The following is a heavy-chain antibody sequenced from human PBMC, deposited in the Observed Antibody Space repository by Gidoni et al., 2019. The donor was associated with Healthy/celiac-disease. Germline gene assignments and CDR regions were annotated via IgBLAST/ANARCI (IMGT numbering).Heavy chain of an antibody. CDR3: AKGGSVDTAMAGFDY. D-gene: IGHD5-18*01. J-gene: IGHJ4*02. V-gene: IGHV3-43D*03. CDR2: ISWDGGST. Sequence: EVQLVESGGVVVQPGGSLRLSCAASGFTFDDYAMHWVRHAPGKGLEWVSLISWDGGSTYYADSVKGRFTISRDNSKNSLYLQMNSLRAEDTALYYCAKGGSVDTAMAGFDYWGQGTLVTVSS. CDR1: GFTFDDYA.